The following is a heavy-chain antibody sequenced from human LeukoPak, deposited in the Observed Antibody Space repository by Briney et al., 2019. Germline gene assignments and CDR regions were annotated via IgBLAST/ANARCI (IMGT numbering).Heavy chain of an antibody. D-gene: IGHD1-26*01. Sequence: SETLSLTCTVSGGSISSGDYYWSWIRQPPGKGLEWNGYIYYSGSTYYNPSLKSRVIISVDTSKNQFSLKLSSVTAADTAVYYCARGARGKWELQLGLFDYWGQGTLVTVSS. CDR2: IYYSGST. V-gene: IGHV4-30-4*01. CDR3: ARGARGKWELQLGLFDY. J-gene: IGHJ4*02. CDR1: GGSISSGDYY.